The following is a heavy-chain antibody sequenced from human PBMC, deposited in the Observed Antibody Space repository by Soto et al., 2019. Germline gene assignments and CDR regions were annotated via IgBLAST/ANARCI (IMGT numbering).Heavy chain of an antibody. D-gene: IGHD5-18*01. CDR1: GGSISSGGYY. Sequence: SETLSLTCTVSGGSISSGGYYWSWIRQHPGKGLEWIGYIYYSGSTYYNPSLKSRVTISVDTSKNQFSLKLSSVTAADTAVYYCARDLYSYGPFDYWGQGTLVTVSS. J-gene: IGHJ4*02. CDR2: IYYSGST. CDR3: ARDLYSYGPFDY. V-gene: IGHV4-31*03.